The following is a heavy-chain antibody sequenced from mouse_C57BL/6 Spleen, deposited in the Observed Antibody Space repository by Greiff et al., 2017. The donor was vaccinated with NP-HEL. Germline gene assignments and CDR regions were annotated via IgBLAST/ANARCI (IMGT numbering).Heavy chain of an antibody. Sequence: QVQLQQPGAELVKPGASVKLSCKASGYTFTSYWMHWVKQRPGQGLEWIGMIHPNSGSTNYNEKFKSKATLTVDKSSSTAYMQLSSLTSEDSAVYYCARGYYGSSSPYYFDYWGQGTTLTVSS. CDR2: IHPNSGST. J-gene: IGHJ2*01. CDR3: ARGYYGSSSPYYFDY. V-gene: IGHV1-64*01. CDR1: GYTFTSYW. D-gene: IGHD1-1*01.